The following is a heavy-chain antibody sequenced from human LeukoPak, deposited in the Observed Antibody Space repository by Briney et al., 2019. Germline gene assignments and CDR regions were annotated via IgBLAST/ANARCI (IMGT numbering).Heavy chain of an antibody. CDR2: INPNSGGT. CDR1: GYTFNNYG. D-gene: IGHD3-22*01. J-gene: IGHJ4*02. Sequence: ASVTVSCKASGYTFNNYGLSWVRQAPGQGLEWMGRINPNSGGTNYAQKFQGRVTMTRDTSISTAYMELSRLRSDDTAVYYCARDYYDSSGYSDYWGQGTLVTVSS. CDR3: ARDYYDSSGYSDY. V-gene: IGHV1-2*06.